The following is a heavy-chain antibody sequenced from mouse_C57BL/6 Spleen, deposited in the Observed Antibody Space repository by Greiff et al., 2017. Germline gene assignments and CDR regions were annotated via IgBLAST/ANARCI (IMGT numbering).Heavy chain of an antibody. D-gene: IGHD1-1*01. CDR2: IYPGDGDT. CDR1: GYAFSSSW. CDR3: ARSSYDSHLDY. Sequence: VQLQQSGPELVKPGASVKISCKASGYAFSSSWMNWVKQRPGKGLEWIGRIYPGDGDTNYNGKFKGKATLTADKSSSTAYMQLSSLTSEDSAVYFCARSSYDSHLDYWGQGTTLTVSS. V-gene: IGHV1-82*01. J-gene: IGHJ2*01.